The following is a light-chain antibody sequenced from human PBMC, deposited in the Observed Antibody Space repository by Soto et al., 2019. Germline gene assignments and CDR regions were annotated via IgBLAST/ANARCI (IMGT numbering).Light chain of an antibody. CDR3: QQRSNWPQLT. CDR1: QSVSSY. Sequence: EIVLTQSPATLSLSPGERATLSCRASQSVSSYLAWYQQKPGQAPRLLIYDASNRATGIPARFCGSGSGTDFTLTISSLEPEDFAVYYCQQRSNWPQLTFGGGTKVEIK. CDR2: DAS. J-gene: IGKJ4*01. V-gene: IGKV3-11*01.